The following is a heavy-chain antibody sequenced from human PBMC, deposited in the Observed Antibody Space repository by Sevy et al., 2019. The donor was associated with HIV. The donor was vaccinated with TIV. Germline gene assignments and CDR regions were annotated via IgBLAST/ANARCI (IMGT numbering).Heavy chain of an antibody. J-gene: IGHJ4*02. D-gene: IGHD6-19*01. CDR3: ARDGGYSTGWYAGY. CDR2: MTYDGSTR. Sequence: GGSLRLSCAASGFSISPYAFHWVRQAPGKGLEWVALMTYDGSTRYYADSAKGRFAISKDNFKNTLYLQMNSVRIEDTAIYYCARDGGYSTGWYAGYWGQGTLVTVSS. V-gene: IGHV3-30*09. CDR1: GFSISPYA.